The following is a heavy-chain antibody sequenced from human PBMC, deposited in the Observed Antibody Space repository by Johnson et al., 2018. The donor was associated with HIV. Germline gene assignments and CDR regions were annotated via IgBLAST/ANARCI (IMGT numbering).Heavy chain of an antibody. CDR1: GFTFSSNY. J-gene: IGHJ3*02. V-gene: IGHV3-66*01. CDR2: IYSVGST. Sequence: VQLVESGGGLVQSGGSLRLSCAASGFTFSSNYMSWVRQAPGKGLAWVSIIYSVGSTYYADSVKGRFTIARDNSKNTLYLQMNSLRAEDTAVYYCAREGIAAALSECAFDIWGQGTMVTVSS. CDR3: AREGIAAALSECAFDI. D-gene: IGHD6-13*01.